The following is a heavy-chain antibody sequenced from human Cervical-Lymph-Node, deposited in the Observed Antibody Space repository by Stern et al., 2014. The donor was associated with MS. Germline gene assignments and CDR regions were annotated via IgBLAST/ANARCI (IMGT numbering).Heavy chain of an antibody. J-gene: IGHJ6*02. Sequence: VQLEESGGGVVQPGRSLRLSCAASGFTFSSYGMHWVRQAPGKGLEWVAVIWYDGSNKYYADSVKGRFTISRDNSKNALYLQMNSLRAEDTAVYYCARSSSPSPYYSYGMDVWGQGTTVTVSS. V-gene: IGHV3-33*01. CDR1: GFTFSSYG. D-gene: IGHD6-13*01. CDR2: IWYDGSNK. CDR3: ARSSSPSPYYSYGMDV.